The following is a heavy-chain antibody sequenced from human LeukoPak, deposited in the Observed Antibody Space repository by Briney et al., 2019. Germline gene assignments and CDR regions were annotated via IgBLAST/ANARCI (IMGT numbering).Heavy chain of an antibody. CDR2: MHPNSGDT. CDR1: GYAFTNYD. V-gene: IGHV1-8*02. D-gene: IGHD1-26*01. Sequence: ASVKVSCKASGYAFTNYDINWVRQATGQGLEWMGWMHPNSGDTGYAQKFQGRVTMTRNTAIRTAYMELSSLTSDDTAVYFCARGPMVGADGYWGQGTLVTVSS. CDR3: ARGPMVGADGY. J-gene: IGHJ4*02.